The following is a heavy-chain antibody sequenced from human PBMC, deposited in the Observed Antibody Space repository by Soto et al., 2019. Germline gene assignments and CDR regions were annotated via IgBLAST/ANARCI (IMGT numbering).Heavy chain of an antibody. CDR3: ARDRVGSSGYSNYYGMDV. J-gene: IGHJ6*02. CDR2: INPSGGST. V-gene: IGHV1-46*01. Sequence: ASVKVSCKASGYTFTGYYMHWVRQAPGQGLEWMGIINPSGGSTSYAQKFQGRVTMTRDTSTSTVYMELSSLRSEDTAVYYCARDRVGSSGYSNYYGMDVWGQGTAVTVSS. D-gene: IGHD3-22*01. CDR1: GYTFTGYY.